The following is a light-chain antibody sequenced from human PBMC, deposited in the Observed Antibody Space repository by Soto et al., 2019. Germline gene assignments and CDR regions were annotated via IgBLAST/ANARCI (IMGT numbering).Light chain of an antibody. J-gene: IGLJ1*01. CDR3: TSYTRRSTYV. Sequence: QSVLTQPASVSASPGQSITISCTGTSSDVGGYNYVSWYQQHPGKAPKLIIYEVNNRPSGVSNRFSGSKSGNTASLTISGLQPEDEADYYYTSYTRRSTYVFGSGTKVTVL. CDR2: EVN. V-gene: IGLV2-14*01. CDR1: SSDVGGYNY.